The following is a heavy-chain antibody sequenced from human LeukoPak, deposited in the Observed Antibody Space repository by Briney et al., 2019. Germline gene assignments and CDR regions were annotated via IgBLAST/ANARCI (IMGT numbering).Heavy chain of an antibody. Sequence: GGSLRLSCAASGFTFSSYGMHWVRQAPGKGLEWVAVIIHDGSNKGYADSVKGRFTISRDNSKNTLYLQMNSLRTEDTAVYYCAKVPTGVGSGSYWGQGTLVTVSS. CDR2: IIHDGSNK. V-gene: IGHV3-30*18. CDR3: AKVPTGVGSGSY. J-gene: IGHJ4*02. CDR1: GFTFSSYG. D-gene: IGHD3-10*01.